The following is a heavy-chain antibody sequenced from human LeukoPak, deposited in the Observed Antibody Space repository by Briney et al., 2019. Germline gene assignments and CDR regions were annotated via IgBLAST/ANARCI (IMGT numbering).Heavy chain of an antibody. CDR2: INPNSGGT. Sequence: GASVKVSCKASGYTFTGYYMHWLRQAPGQGLEWMGWINPNSGGTNYAQKFQGRVTMTRDRSISTAYMELSRLRSDDTAVYYCARVRDCSSTSCYAYDAFDIWGQGTMVAVSS. J-gene: IGHJ3*02. V-gene: IGHV1-2*02. D-gene: IGHD2-2*01. CDR3: ARVRDCSSTSCYAYDAFDI. CDR1: GYTFTGYY.